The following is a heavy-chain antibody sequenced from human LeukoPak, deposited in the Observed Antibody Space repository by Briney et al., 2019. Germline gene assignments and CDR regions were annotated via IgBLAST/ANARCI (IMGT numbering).Heavy chain of an antibody. CDR3: ARAGMVRGVATDY. Sequence: PWASVKVSCKASGGTFSSYAISWVRQAPGQGLEWMGRIIPILGIANYSRKFQGRVTITADKSTSTAYMELSSLRSEDTAVYYCARAGMVRGVATDYWGQGTLVTVSS. D-gene: IGHD3-10*01. J-gene: IGHJ4*02. V-gene: IGHV1-69*04. CDR1: GGTFSSYA. CDR2: IIPILGIA.